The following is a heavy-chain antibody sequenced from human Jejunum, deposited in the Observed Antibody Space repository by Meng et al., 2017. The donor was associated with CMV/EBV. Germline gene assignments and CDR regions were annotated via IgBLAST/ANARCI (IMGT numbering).Heavy chain of an antibody. CDR1: GFTFGDFA. D-gene: IGHD6-6*01. V-gene: IGHV3-49*04. CDR2: IRSKAFGGTT. Sequence: WTASGFTFGDFAMNWVRQAPGKGLEWVGFIRSKAFGGTTEFAASVKGRFTISRDDSKSIAYLEMNSLKSEDTAVYYCTRASSGIHWGQGTLVTVSS. J-gene: IGHJ4*02. CDR3: TRASSGIH.